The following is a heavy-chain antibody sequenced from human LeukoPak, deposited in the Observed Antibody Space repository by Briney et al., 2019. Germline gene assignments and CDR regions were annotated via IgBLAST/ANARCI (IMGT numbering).Heavy chain of an antibody. D-gene: IGHD3-10*02. Sequence: GGTLRLSCAASGFTFSSYSMNWVRQAPGKGLEWVSSISSSSYIYYADSVKGRFTISRDNAKNSLYLQMNSLRAEDTAVYYCAELGITMIGGVWGKGTTVTISS. CDR3: AELGITMIGGV. J-gene: IGHJ6*04. CDR1: GFTFSSYS. V-gene: IGHV3-21*01. CDR2: ISSSSYI.